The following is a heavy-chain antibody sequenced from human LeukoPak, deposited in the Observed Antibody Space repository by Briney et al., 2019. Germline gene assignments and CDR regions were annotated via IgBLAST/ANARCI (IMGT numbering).Heavy chain of an antibody. D-gene: IGHD6-19*01. Sequence: SVKVSCKASGGTFSSYAISWVRQAPGQGLEWMGRIIPILGIANYAQKFQGRVTITADKSTSTAYMELSSLRSEDTAVYYCARAGVAVAGILASWGQGTLVTVSS. CDR2: IIPILGIA. CDR3: ARAGVAVAGILAS. J-gene: IGHJ4*02. V-gene: IGHV1-69*04. CDR1: GGTFSSYA.